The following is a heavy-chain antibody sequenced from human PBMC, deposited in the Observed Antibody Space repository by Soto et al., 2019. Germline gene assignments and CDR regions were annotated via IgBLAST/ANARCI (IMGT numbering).Heavy chain of an antibody. CDR3: ARDPSDLNDYGDYRRGVNDY. V-gene: IGHV1-18*01. D-gene: IGHD4-17*01. CDR1: GYTFTSYG. CDR2: ISAYNGNT. Sequence: QVQLVQSGAEVKKPGASVKVSCKASGYTFTSYGISWVRQAPGQGLEWMGWISAYNGNTNYAQKLQGRVTMTTDTSTSTAYMELRSLRSDDTAVYYCARDPSDLNDYGDYRRGVNDYWGQGTLVTVSS. J-gene: IGHJ4*02.